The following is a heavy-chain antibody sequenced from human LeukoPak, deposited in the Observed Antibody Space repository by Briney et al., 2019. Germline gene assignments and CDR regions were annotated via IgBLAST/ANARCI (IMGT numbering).Heavy chain of an antibody. CDR1: VFTFSSYW. J-gene: IGHJ4*02. V-gene: IGHV3-74*01. Sequence: GGSLRLSCAASVFTFSSYWMHCVRQAPGKGLGWVSCINSDGSSTRYADSVKGRFTISRENARNTLYLQMNSLRAEDTAVYYCARVARWDSSGYLFDYWGQGTLVTVSS. CDR2: INSDGSST. D-gene: IGHD3-22*01. CDR3: ARVARWDSSGYLFDY.